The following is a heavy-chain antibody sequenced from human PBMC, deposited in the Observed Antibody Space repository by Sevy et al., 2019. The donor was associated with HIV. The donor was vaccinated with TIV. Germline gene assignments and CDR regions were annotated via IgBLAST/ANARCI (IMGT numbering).Heavy chain of an antibody. CDR3: AITREYYSDSSGYFDY. D-gene: IGHD3-22*01. Sequence: ASVKVSCKISGYTLTEFSMHWVRQVPGKGLEWMGSFDPEDAKTIYAQKFQGRVTMTEDTSTDTAYMELRSLRSEDTVMYYCAITREYYSDSSGYFDYWGQGTLVTVSS. V-gene: IGHV1-24*01. CDR2: FDPEDAKT. J-gene: IGHJ4*02. CDR1: GYTLTEFS.